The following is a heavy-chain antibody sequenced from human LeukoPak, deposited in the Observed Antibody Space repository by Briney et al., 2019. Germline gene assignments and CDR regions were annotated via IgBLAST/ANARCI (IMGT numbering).Heavy chain of an antibody. D-gene: IGHD3-3*01. V-gene: IGHV4-39*07. Sequence: SETLSLTCTVSGGSISSSSYYWGWIRQPPGKGLEWIGSIYYSGSTYYNPSLKSRVTISVDTSKNQFSLKLSSVTAADTAVYYCARLTTSDAFDIWGQGTMVTVSS. CDR2: IYYSGST. CDR3: ARLTTSDAFDI. CDR1: GGSISSSSYY. J-gene: IGHJ3*02.